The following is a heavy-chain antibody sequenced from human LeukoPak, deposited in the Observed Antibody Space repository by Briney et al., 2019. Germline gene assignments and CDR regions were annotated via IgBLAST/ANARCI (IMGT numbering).Heavy chain of an antibody. V-gene: IGHV3-21*01. J-gene: IGHJ4*02. CDR1: RFTFSSYS. D-gene: IGHD5-18*01. CDR2: ISSSSSYI. CDR3: ARAPGYSYGYGSYFDY. Sequence: PGGSLRLSCAASRFTFSSYSMNWVRQAPGKGLEWVSSISSSSSYIYYADSVKGRFTISRDNAKNSLYLQMNSLRAEDTAVYYCARAPGYSYGYGSYFDYWGQGTLVTVSS.